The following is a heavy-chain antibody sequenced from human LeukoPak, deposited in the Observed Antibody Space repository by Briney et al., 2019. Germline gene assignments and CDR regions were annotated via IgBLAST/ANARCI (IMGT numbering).Heavy chain of an antibody. J-gene: IGHJ6*02. D-gene: IGHD3-16*01. CDR1: GGSISGHY. V-gene: IGHV4-59*11. CDR3: ARFGVDYDMDV. Sequence: SETLSLTCTVSGGSISGHYWTWIRQPPGKGLEWIGQIHYSGKADYNPSLRSRINISVDMSKNQMSLKVNSVTAADTAVYYCARFGVDYDMDVWGQGTTVTVS. CDR2: IHYSGKA.